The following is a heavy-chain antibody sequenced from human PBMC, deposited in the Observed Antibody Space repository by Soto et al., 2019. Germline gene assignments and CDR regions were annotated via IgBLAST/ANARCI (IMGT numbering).Heavy chain of an antibody. D-gene: IGHD6-19*01. V-gene: IGHV4-59*08. CDR2: IYYSGST. J-gene: IGHJ6*02. Sequence: SETLSLTCTVSGGSISSYYWSWIRQPPGKGLEWIGYIYYSGSTNYNPSLKSRVTISVDTSKNQFSLKLSSVTAADTAVYYCGRHAHSSGWYLYYYYYGMDVWGQGTTVTV. CDR1: GGSISSYY. CDR3: GRHAHSSGWYLYYYYYGMDV.